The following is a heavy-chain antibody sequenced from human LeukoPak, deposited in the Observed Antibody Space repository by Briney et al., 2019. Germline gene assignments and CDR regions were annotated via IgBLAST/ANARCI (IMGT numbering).Heavy chain of an antibody. CDR2: INRSGSTI. CDR1: GFTFSDYY. Sequence: SGGSLRLSCAASGFTFSDYYMSWIRQAPGKGLEWVSYINRSGSTIYYADSVKGRFTISRDNAKNSLYLQMNSLRTEDTAVYYCARWESDCSSTFSYGGHHDIWGQGTMVTVSS. V-gene: IGHV3-11*04. D-gene: IGHD2-2*01. J-gene: IGHJ3*02. CDR3: ARWESDCSSTFSYGGHHDI.